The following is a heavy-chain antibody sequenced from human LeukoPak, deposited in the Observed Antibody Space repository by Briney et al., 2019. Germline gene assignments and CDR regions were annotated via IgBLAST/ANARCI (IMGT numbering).Heavy chain of an antibody. CDR2: IKGDGRET. J-gene: IGHJ4*02. CDR3: SRSLNS. Sequence: GGSLRLSCAASGFTFSGSWMDWVRQAPGKGLEWVANIKGDGRETYYVDSAKGRFTISRDNAKSSLYLQMDSLRVEDTAIYYCSRSLNSWGQGTLVTVPS. CDR1: GFTFSGSW. V-gene: IGHV3-7*01.